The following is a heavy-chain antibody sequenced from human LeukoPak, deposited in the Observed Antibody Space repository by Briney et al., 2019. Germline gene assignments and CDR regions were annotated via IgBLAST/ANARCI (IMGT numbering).Heavy chain of an antibody. D-gene: IGHD3-3*01. CDR2: IRYDGSNK. CDR3: AKEWYDFWSGYCFDY. J-gene: IGHJ4*02. CDR1: GFTFSSYG. Sequence: GGSLRLSCAASGFTFSSYGMHWVRQAPGKGLEWVAFIRYDGSNKYYADSVKGRFTISRDNSKNTLYLQMNSLRAEDKAVYYCAKEWYDFWSGYCFDYWSQGTLVTVSS. V-gene: IGHV3-30*02.